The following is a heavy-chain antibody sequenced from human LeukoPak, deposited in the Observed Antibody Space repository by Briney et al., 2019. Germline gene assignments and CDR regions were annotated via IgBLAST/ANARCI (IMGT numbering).Heavy chain of an antibody. CDR2: ISSSSSYV. CDR3: ARGPKGFFDY. J-gene: IGHJ4*02. Sequence: GGSLRLSCAASGFTFSSYSMNWARQAPGKGLEWVSSISSSSSYVYYADSVKGRFTISRDNAKNSLYLQMNSLRAEDTAVYYCARGPKGFFDYWGQGTLVTVSS. V-gene: IGHV3-21*01. CDR1: GFTFSSYS.